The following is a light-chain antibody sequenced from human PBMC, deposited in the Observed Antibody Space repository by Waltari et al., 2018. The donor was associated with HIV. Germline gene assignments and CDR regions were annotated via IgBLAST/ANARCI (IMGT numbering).Light chain of an antibody. CDR3: QSGDNKLTSVF. CDR2: KDT. Sequence: SSELTQPPSVSVSPGQTVRITCSGDALPTQYTSWYQQKPGQPPVLLMYKDTQRSSGTPGRFSGSSSATTVTLTITAVRAEDEAYYYCQSGDNKLTSVFFGGGTRLTVL. J-gene: IGLJ2*01. CDR1: ALPTQY. V-gene: IGLV3-25*03.